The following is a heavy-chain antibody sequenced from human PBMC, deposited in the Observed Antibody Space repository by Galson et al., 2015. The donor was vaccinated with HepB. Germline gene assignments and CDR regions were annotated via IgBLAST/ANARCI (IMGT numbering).Heavy chain of an antibody. CDR1: GYTFTDYG. V-gene: IGHV1-3*03. CDR3: ARSPRTGQLLLGYFDY. J-gene: IGHJ4*02. Sequence: SVKVSCKASGYTFTDYGVHWVRQAPGQRLEWMGWINAGNDKTKYSRGLQGRVTITRDTSASTVYLDLSSLRSEDTAVYYCARSPRTGQLLLGYFDYWGQGTPVTVSS. CDR2: INAGNDKT. D-gene: IGHD2-2*01.